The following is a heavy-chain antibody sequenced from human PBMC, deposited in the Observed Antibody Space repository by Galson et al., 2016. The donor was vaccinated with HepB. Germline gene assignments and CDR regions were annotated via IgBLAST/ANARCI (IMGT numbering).Heavy chain of an antibody. J-gene: IGHJ4*02. V-gene: IGHV3-33*01. Sequence: SLRLSCAASGLTVNTYGMHWVRQAPGKGLEWVALIWYDGSKKYYVDSVKGRFTISRNNSQNTLYLQMNSLRAEDTAVYYCARFGTGLDYWGQGTLVTVSS. CDR2: IWYDGSKK. D-gene: IGHD3/OR15-3a*01. CDR1: GLTVNTYG. CDR3: ARFGTGLDY.